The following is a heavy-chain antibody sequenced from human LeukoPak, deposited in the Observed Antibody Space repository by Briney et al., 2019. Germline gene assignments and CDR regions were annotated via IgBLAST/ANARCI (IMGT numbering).Heavy chain of an antibody. CDR3: ARVRLGSGWSLFDF. V-gene: IGHV3-53*04. CDR2: IYSGGST. Sequence: GGSLRLSCAASGFTVSSNYMSWVRQAPGKGLEWGAVIYSGGSTYYADSVKGRFTISRHISQNMLYLRMNSLRAEDTAVYYCARVRLGSGWSLFDFWGQGTLVTVSS. D-gene: IGHD6-19*01. CDR1: GFTVSSNY. J-gene: IGHJ4*02.